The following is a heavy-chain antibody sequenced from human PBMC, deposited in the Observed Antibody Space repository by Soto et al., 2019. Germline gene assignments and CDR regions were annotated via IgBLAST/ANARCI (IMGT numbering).Heavy chain of an antibody. CDR3: ARSREFDY. CDR2: IFPSGTT. CDR1: GGSLSGATYS. V-gene: IGHV4-30-2*01. Sequence: SETLSLTCGVSGGSLSGATYSWDWIRQTPGKGLEWIGYIFPSGTTYYNPSLRSRVTISIDVSKNQFSLSLRSLTAADTAVYYCARSREFDYWNQGTLVTVSS. J-gene: IGHJ4*02.